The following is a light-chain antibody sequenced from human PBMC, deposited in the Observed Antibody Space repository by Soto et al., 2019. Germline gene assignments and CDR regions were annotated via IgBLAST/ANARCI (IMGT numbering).Light chain of an antibody. CDR1: QGISAS. CDR3: QQYSTFWT. Sequence: DIQMTQSPSTLSAAGGDRVTVTCRASQGISASLAWFQQRPGKAPKLLIYDVSSLESVVPSRFSGSGSGTEFTLTISSLQPDDFATYYCQQYSTFWTFGQGTKVEI. CDR2: DVS. V-gene: IGKV1-5*01. J-gene: IGKJ1*01.